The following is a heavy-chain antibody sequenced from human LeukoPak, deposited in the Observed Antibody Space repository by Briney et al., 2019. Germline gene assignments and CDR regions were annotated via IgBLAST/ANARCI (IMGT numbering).Heavy chain of an antibody. CDR1: GYSISSGYY. V-gene: IGHV4-38-2*02. J-gene: IGHJ4*02. CDR3: ARARLANFDY. D-gene: IGHD6-19*01. CDR2: IYHSGST. Sequence: SETLSLTCTVSGYSISSGYYWGWIRQPPGEGLEWIGSIYHSGSTYYNPSLKSRVTISVDTSKNQFSLKLSSVTAADTAVYYCARARLANFDYWGQGTLVTVSS.